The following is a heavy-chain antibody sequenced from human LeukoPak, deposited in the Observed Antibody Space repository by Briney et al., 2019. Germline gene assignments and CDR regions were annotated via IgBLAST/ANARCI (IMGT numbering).Heavy chain of an antibody. J-gene: IGHJ3*02. V-gene: IGHV1-2*02. D-gene: IGHD5-12*01. Sequence: ASVKVSCKASGYTFTGYYMHWVRQAPGQGLEWMGWINPNSGGTNYAQKFQGRVTITADKSTSTAYMELSSLRSEDTAVYYCARLVGYTYPKAKDAFDIWGQGTMVTVSS. CDR2: INPNSGGT. CDR3: ARLVGYTYPKAKDAFDI. CDR1: GYTFTGYY.